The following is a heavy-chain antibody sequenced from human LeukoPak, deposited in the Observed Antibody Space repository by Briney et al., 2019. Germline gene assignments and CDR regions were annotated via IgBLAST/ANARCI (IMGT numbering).Heavy chain of an antibody. D-gene: IGHD1-26*01. Sequence: PGRSLRLSCAASGFTFSNYGMHRVRQAPGKGLEWVSVISYDGSNKYYADSVKGRFTISRDNSKNTLYLQMNSLRAEDTAMYYCAKNSGSTALWGQGTLVTVSS. CDR1: GFTFSNYG. CDR3: AKNSGSTAL. CDR2: ISYDGSNK. V-gene: IGHV3-30*18. J-gene: IGHJ4*02.